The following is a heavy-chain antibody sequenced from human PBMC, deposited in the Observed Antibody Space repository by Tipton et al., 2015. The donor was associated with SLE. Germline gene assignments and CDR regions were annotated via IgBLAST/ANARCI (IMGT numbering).Heavy chain of an antibody. Sequence: SLRLSCAASGFTFSSYAMHWVRQAPGKGLEWVAVISYDGSNKYYADSVKGRFTISRDNSKNTLYLQMNNLRAEDTAVYYCAKEAQRDLGYSSGWYYFDHWGQGTLVTVSS. CDR2: ISYDGSNK. CDR3: AKEAQRDLGYSSGWYYFDH. V-gene: IGHV3-30-3*01. J-gene: IGHJ4*02. D-gene: IGHD6-19*01. CDR1: GFTFSSYA.